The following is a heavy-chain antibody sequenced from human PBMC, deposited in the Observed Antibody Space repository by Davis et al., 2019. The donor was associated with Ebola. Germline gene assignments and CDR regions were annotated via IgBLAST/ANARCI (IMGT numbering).Heavy chain of an antibody. CDR1: GFTVSSNY. CDR3: ARDYDDAFDI. J-gene: IGHJ3*02. D-gene: IGHD3-3*01. CDR2: ISYDGSDK. V-gene: IGHV3-30*03. Sequence: GGSLRLSCAASGFTVSSNYMSWVRQAPGKGLEWVAVISYDGSDKYYADSVQGRFTISRDNAKNTLYLQMNSLRAEDTAVYYCARDYDDAFDIWGQGTMVTVSS.